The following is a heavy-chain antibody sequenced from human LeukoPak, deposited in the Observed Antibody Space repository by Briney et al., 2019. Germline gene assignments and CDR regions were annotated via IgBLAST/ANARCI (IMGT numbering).Heavy chain of an antibody. Sequence: ASVKVSCKASGGTFSSYAISWVRQAPGQGLEWMGGIIPNSGGTNYAQKFQGRVTMTRDTSISTAYMELSRLRSDDTAVYYCARAVGYSKGYYYYYYGMDVWGQGTTVTVSS. CDR2: IIPNSGGT. J-gene: IGHJ6*02. V-gene: IGHV1-2*02. D-gene: IGHD5-18*01. CDR1: GGTFSSYA. CDR3: ARAVGYSKGYYYYYYGMDV.